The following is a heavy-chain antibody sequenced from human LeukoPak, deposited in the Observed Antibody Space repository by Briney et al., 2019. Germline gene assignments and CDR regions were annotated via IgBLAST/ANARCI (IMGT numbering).Heavy chain of an antibody. V-gene: IGHV3-33*01. CDR3: ARIDAGTYYFGY. CDR1: GFTFTIFG. J-gene: IGHJ4*02. CDR2: IWYDGSQQ. D-gene: IGHD6-13*01. Sequence: PGGSLRLSCATSGFTFTIFGFHWVRQAPGKGPEWVAIIWYDGSQQYYADSVKGQFTISRDSSKNTVYLQMNSMRVDDTAVYYCARIDAGTYYFGYWGQGALVTVSS.